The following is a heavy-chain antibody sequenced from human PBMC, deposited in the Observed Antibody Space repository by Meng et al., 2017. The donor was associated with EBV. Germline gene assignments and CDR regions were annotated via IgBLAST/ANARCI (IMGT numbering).Heavy chain of an antibody. V-gene: IGHV1-69*06. Sequence: QVQVVPAGAGVKKPGSSVKVSCKASGGTFSSYAISWVRQAPGQGLEWMGGIIPIFGTANYAQKFQGRVTITADKSTSTAYMELSSLRSEDTAVYYCARAEIAAAGRLDYWGQGTLVTVSS. CDR2: IIPIFGTA. J-gene: IGHJ4*02. CDR1: GGTFSSYA. CDR3: ARAEIAAAGRLDY. D-gene: IGHD6-13*01.